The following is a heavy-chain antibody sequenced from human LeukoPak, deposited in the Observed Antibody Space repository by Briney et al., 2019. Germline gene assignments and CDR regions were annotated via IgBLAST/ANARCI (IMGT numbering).Heavy chain of an antibody. J-gene: IGHJ4*02. CDR2: IYHSGST. V-gene: IGHV4-30-2*01. CDR3: ARSSGSHLDY. D-gene: IGHD1-26*01. Sequence: PSQTLSLTCTVSGGSISSGGYYWSWIRQPPGKGLEWIGYIYHSGSTYYNPSLKSRVTISVDRSKNQFSLKLSSVTAADTAVYYCARSSGSHLDYWGQGTLVTVSS. CDR1: GGSISSGGYY.